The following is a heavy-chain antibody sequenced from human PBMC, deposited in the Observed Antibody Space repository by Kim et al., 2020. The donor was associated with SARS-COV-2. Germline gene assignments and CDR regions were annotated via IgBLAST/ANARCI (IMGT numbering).Heavy chain of an antibody. D-gene: IGHD6-13*01. J-gene: IGHJ5*02. V-gene: IGHV3-11*05. CDR2: ISSVTNYT. Sequence: GGSLRLSCAASGFTFSDYYMSWIHQAPGKGLEWLSYISSVTNYTNYADSVEGRFTISRDNAKNSLFLQMNSLRAEDTAVYYCARVALGSSSWYWFDPWG. CDR3: ARVALGSSSWYWFDP. CDR1: GFTFSDYY.